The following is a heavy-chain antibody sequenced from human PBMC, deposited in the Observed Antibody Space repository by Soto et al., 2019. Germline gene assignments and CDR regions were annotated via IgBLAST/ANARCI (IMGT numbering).Heavy chain of an antibody. D-gene: IGHD2-2*01. CDR2: IYPYGGTT. J-gene: IGHJ6*03. Sequence: ASETLSLTCSVSGGSVDTNYWTWIRQSPGGGLEWIGYIYPYGGTTNYNPSLKSRVTIPVDTSKNQFSLKLSSVTAADTAVYYCARELVDIVVVPAAIGDYYYYYYMDVWGKGTTVTVSS. V-gene: IGHV4-59*02. CDR1: GGSVDTNY. CDR3: ARELVDIVVVPAAIGDYYYYYYMDV.